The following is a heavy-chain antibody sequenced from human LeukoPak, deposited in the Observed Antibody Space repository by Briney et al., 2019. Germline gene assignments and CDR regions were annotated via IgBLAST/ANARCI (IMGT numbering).Heavy chain of an antibody. D-gene: IGHD3-10*01. V-gene: IGHV3-21*01. CDR2: ITGSGESK. CDR1: GFTFSNYY. CDR3: ARAPFRDYFGSGTYFDY. Sequence: GGSLRLSCAASGFTFSNYYMNWVRQVPGRGLEWLSSITGSGESKYYAESQRGRLTTSRDNAKNSLYLQMNSLRAEDTAVYYCARAPFRDYFGSGTYFDYWGQGTLVTVSS. J-gene: IGHJ4*02.